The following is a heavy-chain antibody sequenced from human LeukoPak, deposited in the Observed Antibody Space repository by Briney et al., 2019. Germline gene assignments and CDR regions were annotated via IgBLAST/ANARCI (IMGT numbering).Heavy chain of an antibody. V-gene: IGHV4-39*07. CDR2: IYYSGST. CDR1: GGSISSSSYY. CDR3: ARVRITMVRGVIVNWFDP. Sequence: SETLSLTCTVSGGSISSSSYYWGWIRQPPGKGLEWIGSIYYSGSTYYNPSLKSRVTISVDTSKNQFSLKLSSVTAADTAVYYCARVRITMVRGVIVNWFDPWGQGTLVTVSS. J-gene: IGHJ5*02. D-gene: IGHD3-10*01.